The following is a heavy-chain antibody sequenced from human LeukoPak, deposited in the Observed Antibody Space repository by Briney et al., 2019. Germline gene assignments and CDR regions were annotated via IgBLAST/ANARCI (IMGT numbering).Heavy chain of an antibody. D-gene: IGHD6-6*01. CDR1: GGSISSYY. CDR2: IYYSGST. V-gene: IGHV4-59*12. CDR3: ARRRAARRLDAFDI. J-gene: IGHJ3*02. Sequence: SETLSLTCTVSGGSISSYYWSWIRQPPGKGLEWIGYIYYSGSTNYNPSLKSRVTISVDTSKNQFSLKLSSVTAADMAVYYCARRRAARRLDAFDIWGQGTMVTVSS.